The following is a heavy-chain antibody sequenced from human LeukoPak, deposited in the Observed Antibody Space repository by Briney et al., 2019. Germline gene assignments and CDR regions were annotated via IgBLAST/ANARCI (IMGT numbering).Heavy chain of an antibody. Sequence: GGSLRLSCAASGFTFSTYWMHWVRQAPGKGLVWVSRINTDGSRTDSVVGRFTISRDNAKNTLYLQMNSLRAEDTAVYYCARVSRGNYYFDYWGPGSLVTVSS. CDR1: GFTFSTYW. V-gene: IGHV3-74*01. CDR3: ARVSRGNYYFDY. CDR2: INTDGSR. J-gene: IGHJ4*02.